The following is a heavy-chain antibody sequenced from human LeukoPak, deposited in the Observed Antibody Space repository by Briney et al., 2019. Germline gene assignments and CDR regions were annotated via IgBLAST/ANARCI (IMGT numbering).Heavy chain of an antibody. Sequence: QPGGSLRLSCAASGFTFSSYAMSWVRQAPGKGLEWVSVVSGSGGSTYYADSVKGRFTISRDNSKNTLYLQMNSLRAEDTAVYYCAKAVRGYRSSSDYWGQGTLVTVSS. V-gene: IGHV3-23*01. J-gene: IGHJ4*02. CDR2: VSGSGGST. D-gene: IGHD6-13*01. CDR3: AKAVRGYRSSSDY. CDR1: GFTFSSYA.